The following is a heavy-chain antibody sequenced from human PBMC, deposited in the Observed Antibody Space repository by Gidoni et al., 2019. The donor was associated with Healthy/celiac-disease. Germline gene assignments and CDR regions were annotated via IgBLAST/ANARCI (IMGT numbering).Heavy chain of an antibody. CDR2: INPNSGGT. V-gene: IGHV1-2*04. CDR3: ARAMVRGAQGVAPSWWV. CDR1: GYTFTGHY. J-gene: IGHJ6*02. Sequence: QVQLVQSGAEVKKPGASVKVSCKAAGYTFTGHYMHWVRQAPGQGLEWMGWINPNSGGTNYAQKFQGWVTMTRDTSISTAYMELSRLRSDDTAVYYCARAMVRGAQGVAPSWWVWGQGTTVTVSS. D-gene: IGHD3-10*01.